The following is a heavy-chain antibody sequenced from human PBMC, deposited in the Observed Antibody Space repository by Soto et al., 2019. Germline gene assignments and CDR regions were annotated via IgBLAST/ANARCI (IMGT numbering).Heavy chain of an antibody. CDR3: ARRTYYDILTPSYWFDP. Sequence: SETLSLTCTVSGGSISSYYWSWIRQPPGKGLEWIGYIYYSGSTNYNPSLKSRVTISVDTSKNQFSLKLSSVTAADTAVYYCARRTYYDILTPSYWFDPWGQGTLVTVSS. D-gene: IGHD3-9*01. J-gene: IGHJ5*02. CDR2: IYYSGST. V-gene: IGHV4-59*08. CDR1: GGSISSYY.